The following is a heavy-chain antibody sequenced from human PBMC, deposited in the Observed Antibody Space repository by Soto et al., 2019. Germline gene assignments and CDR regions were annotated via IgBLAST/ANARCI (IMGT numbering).Heavy chain of an antibody. V-gene: IGHV3-11*01. CDR3: AKSDRLGTFDY. D-gene: IGHD1-7*01. CDR2: ISSSGSTV. CDR1: GFTFSDYY. Sequence: GGSLRLSCAASGFTFSDYYMSWIRQAPGKGLEWVSYISSSGSTVYYADSVKGRFTISRDNAKNSLYLQMNSLRAEDTAVYYCAKSDRLGTFDYWGQGTLVTVSS. J-gene: IGHJ4*02.